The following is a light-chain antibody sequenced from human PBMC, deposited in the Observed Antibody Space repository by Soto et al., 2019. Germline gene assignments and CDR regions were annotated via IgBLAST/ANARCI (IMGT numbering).Light chain of an antibody. V-gene: IGKV3-15*01. CDR3: QEYRSWPRT. CDR1: QNVLSD. J-gene: IGKJ1*01. Sequence: EILLTQSPATLSVSPGETATLSCRASQNVLSDLAWYQQKPGQAPRLLVYGATTRATDAPAKFRGRGSGTEFRLHLRSPQSEDSSTYYRQEYRSWPRTFGQGSKVEI. CDR2: GAT.